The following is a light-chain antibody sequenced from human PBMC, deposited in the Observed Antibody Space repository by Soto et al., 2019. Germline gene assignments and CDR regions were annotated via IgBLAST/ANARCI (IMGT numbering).Light chain of an antibody. J-gene: IGKJ1*01. CDR3: QQYDTLPRT. CDR2: DAS. V-gene: IGKV3-20*01. Sequence: EIVLTQSPATLSLSPGERATLSCRASQSVSSYLAWYQQKPGQPPKLLIYDASDRATGIPDRFSGSGSGTDFTLTTTRLEPEDSAMYYCQQYDTLPRTFGQGTKVDIK. CDR1: QSVSSY.